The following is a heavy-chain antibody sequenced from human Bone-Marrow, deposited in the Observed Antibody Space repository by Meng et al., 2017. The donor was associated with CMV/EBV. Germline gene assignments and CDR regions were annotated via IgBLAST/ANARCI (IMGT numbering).Heavy chain of an antibody. D-gene: IGHD3-10*01. Sequence: GESQKISCAASGFTFSSYSMNWVRQAPGKGLEWVSSISSSSSYIYYADSVKGRFTISRDNAKNSLYLQMNSLRAEDTAVYYCARDLVVSGLLWFGELLPPYYGMDVWGQGTTVTVSS. CDR1: GFTFSSYS. CDR2: ISSSSSYI. J-gene: IGHJ6*02. CDR3: ARDLVVSGLLWFGELLPPYYGMDV. V-gene: IGHV3-21*01.